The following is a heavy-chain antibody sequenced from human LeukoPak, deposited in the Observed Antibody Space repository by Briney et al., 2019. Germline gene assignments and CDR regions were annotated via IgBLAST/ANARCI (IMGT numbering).Heavy chain of an antibody. V-gene: IGHV3-53*01. D-gene: IGHD3-10*01. CDR3: ARAKPKNMVRGLIMRRESRYYFDY. J-gene: IGHJ4*02. Sequence: ETLSLTCTVSGGSISSYYWSWIRQPPGKGLEWVSVIYSGGSTYYADSVKGRFTISRDNSKSTLYIQMNSLRAEDTAVYYCARAKPKNMVRGLIMRRESRYYFDYWGQGTLVTVSS. CDR2: IYSGGST. CDR1: GGSISSYY.